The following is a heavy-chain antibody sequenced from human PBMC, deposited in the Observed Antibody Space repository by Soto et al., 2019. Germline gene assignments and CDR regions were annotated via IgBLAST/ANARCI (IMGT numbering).Heavy chain of an antibody. Sequence: NPSETLSLTCTVSGGSISSGGYYWSWIRQHPGKGLEWIGYIYYSGSTYYNPSLKSRVTISVDTSKNQFSLKLSSVTAADTAVYYCARTRLSRQDIVVVPAAIFDYWGQGTLVTVSS. D-gene: IGHD2-2*01. CDR1: GGSISSGGYY. V-gene: IGHV4-31*03. CDR2: IYYSGST. J-gene: IGHJ4*02. CDR3: ARTRLSRQDIVVVPAAIFDY.